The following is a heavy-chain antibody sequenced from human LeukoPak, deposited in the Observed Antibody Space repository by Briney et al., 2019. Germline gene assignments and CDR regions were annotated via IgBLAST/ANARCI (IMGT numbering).Heavy chain of an antibody. CDR2: INHSGST. J-gene: IGHJ3*02. CDR3: ARPLKGI. V-gene: IGHV4-34*01. Sequence: SETLSLTCAVYGGSFSGYYWSWIRQPPGRGPEWIGEINHSGSTNYNPSLKSRVTISVDASKNQFSLKLSSVTAADTAVYYCARPLKGIWGQGTMVTVSS. CDR1: GGSFSGYY.